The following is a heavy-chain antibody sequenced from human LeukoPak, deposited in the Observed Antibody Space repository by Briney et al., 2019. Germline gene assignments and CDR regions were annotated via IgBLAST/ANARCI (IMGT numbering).Heavy chain of an antibody. CDR3: ARQLMIDYYYYYYYMDA. D-gene: IGHD3-22*01. Sequence: SETLSLTCAVYGGSFSGYYWSWIRQPPGKGLEWIGEINHSGSTNYNPSLKSRVTISIDTSKNQFSLKLSSVTAADTAVYYCARQLMIDYYYYYYYMDAWGRGTTVTISS. CDR2: INHSGST. J-gene: IGHJ6*03. V-gene: IGHV4-34*01. CDR1: GGSFSGYY.